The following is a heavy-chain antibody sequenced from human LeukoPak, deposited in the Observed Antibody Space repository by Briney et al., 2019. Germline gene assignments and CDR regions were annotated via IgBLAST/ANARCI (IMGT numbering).Heavy chain of an antibody. D-gene: IGHD3-9*01. V-gene: IGHV1-24*01. CDR2: FDPEDGET. J-gene: IGHJ4*02. CDR1: GYTFSGYY. Sequence: GASVKVSCKASGYTFSGYYMHWVRQAPGKGLEWMGGFDPEDGETIYAQKFQGRVTMTEDTSTDTAYMELSSLRSEDTAVYYCATDGAHGYYDILTGKDPVLDYWGQGTLVTVSS. CDR3: ATDGAHGYYDILTGKDPVLDY.